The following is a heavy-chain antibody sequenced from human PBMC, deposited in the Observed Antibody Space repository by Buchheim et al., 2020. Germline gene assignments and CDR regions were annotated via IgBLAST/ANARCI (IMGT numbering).Heavy chain of an antibody. J-gene: IGHJ4*02. CDR3: ARGSPMVF. V-gene: IGHV4-61*02. D-gene: IGHD3-10*01. Sequence: QVQLQESGPGLVKPSQPLSLTCTVSGGSISRGSYYWTWIRQPAGKGLEWIGRIYPSGSTNYNPSLKSRVTISVDTSKNQISLKLSSVTAADTAMYYCARGSPMVFWGQGT. CDR2: IYPSGST. CDR1: GGSISRGSYY.